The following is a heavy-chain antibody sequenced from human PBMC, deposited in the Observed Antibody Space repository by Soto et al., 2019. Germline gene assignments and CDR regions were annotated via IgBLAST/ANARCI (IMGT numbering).Heavy chain of an antibody. CDR1: GFTFSSYS. D-gene: IGHD4-17*01. CDR2: ISSARDYI. J-gene: IGHJ6*02. Sequence: GGSLRLSCAASGFTFSSYSMNWVRQAPGKGLEWASSISSARDYIYYAESVKGRFTISRDNAKNSLYLQMNSLRAEDTAVSYCARSSVTTTPYYYYGMDVWGQGTTVTVSS. CDR3: ARSSVTTTPYYYYGMDV. V-gene: IGHV3-21*01.